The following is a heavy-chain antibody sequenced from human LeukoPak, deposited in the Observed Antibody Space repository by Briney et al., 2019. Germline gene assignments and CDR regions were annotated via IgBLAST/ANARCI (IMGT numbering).Heavy chain of an antibody. V-gene: IGHV3-30*02. CDR2: IRYDGSNK. D-gene: IGHD5-18*01. Sequence: PGGSLILSCAASGFPFSSYVMHWVRQAPGKGLEWVAFIRYDGSNKYYADSEKGRFTISRDNSKNTLYLQMNSLRAEDTAVYYCAKDQNPRGYSYGSDYWGQGTLVTVSS. CDR1: GFPFSSYV. J-gene: IGHJ4*02. CDR3: AKDQNPRGYSYGSDY.